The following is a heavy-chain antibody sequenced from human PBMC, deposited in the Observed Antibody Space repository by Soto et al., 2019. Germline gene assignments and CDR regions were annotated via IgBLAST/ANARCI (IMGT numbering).Heavy chain of an antibody. J-gene: IGHJ6*02. V-gene: IGHV1-46*03. CDR3: ARAQSLRDGYPYGMDV. CDR1: GYTFTSYY. D-gene: IGHD2-21*01. CDR2: INPSGGST. Sequence: QVQLVQSGAEVKKPGASVKVSCKASGYTFTSYYMHWVRQAPGQGLEWMGKINPSGGSTSYAQKFQGRVTRTXXTXTXXVYMELSSLRSEDTAVYYCARAQSLRDGYPYGMDVWGQGTTVTVSS.